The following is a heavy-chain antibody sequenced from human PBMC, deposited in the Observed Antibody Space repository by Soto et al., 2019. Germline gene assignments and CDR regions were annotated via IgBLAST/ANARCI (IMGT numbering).Heavy chain of an antibody. CDR1: GGTFSSYA. J-gene: IGHJ4*02. D-gene: IGHD3-22*01. CDR2: IIPIFGTA. V-gene: IGHV1-69*13. Sequence: VASVKVSCKASGGTFSSYAISWVRQAPGQGLEWMGGIIPIFGTANYAQKFQGRVTITADESTSTAYMELSSLRSEDTAVYYCARYYDSSGFLVDFDYWGQGTLVTVSS. CDR3: ARYYDSSGFLVDFDY.